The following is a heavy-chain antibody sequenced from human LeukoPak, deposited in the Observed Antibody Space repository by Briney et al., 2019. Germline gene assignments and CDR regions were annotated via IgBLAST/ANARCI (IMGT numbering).Heavy chain of an antibody. D-gene: IGHD2-15*01. CDR1: GGSIASAGYY. V-gene: IGHV4-31*03. CDR2: INYSGST. CDR3: ARGNSDGKREDY. J-gene: IGHJ4*02. Sequence: SETLSPTCTVSGGSIASAGYYWSWIRQHPGKGLEWIGYINYSGSTYYNPSLKSRVTISGDTSKNQFSLKLSSVTAADTAVYYCARGNSDGKREDYWGPGTLLTASS.